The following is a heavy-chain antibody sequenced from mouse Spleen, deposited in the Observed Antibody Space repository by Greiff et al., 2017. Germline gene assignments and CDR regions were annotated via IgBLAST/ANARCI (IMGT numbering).Heavy chain of an antibody. CDR3: ARVSRTGSYFDY. CDR1: GFTFSDYY. CDR2: INYDGSST. J-gene: IGHJ2*01. V-gene: IGHV5-16*01. Sequence: EVMLVESEGGLVQPGSSMKLSCTASGFTFSDYYMAWVRQVPEKGLEWVANINYDGSSTYYLDSLKSRFIISRDNAKNILYLQMSSLKSEDTATYYCARVSRTGSYFDYWGQGTTLTVSS. D-gene: IGHD4-1*01.